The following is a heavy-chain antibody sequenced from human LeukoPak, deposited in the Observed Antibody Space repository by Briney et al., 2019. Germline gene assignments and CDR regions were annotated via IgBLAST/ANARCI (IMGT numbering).Heavy chain of an antibody. CDR2: IIPIFGTA. Sequence: VASVKVSCKASGGTFSSYAISWVRQAPGQGLEWMGGIIPIFGTANYAQKFQGRVTITTDESTSTAYMELSSLRSEDTALYYCATRLMMVRGVNYWFDPWGQGTLVTVSS. CDR3: ATRLMMVRGVNYWFDP. V-gene: IGHV1-69*05. D-gene: IGHD3-10*01. J-gene: IGHJ5*02. CDR1: GGTFSSYA.